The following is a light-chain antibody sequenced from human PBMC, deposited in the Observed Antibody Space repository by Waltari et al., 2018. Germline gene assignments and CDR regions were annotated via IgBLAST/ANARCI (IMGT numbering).Light chain of an antibody. CDR1: QSVINY. J-gene: IGKJ4*01. CDR2: DTS. V-gene: IGKV3-11*01. CDR3: QQRRDWPLT. Sequence: DIVLTQSPAILSLSPGECASLSCRASQSVINYFAWYQQKPGQAPRLLIYDTSNRATGIPARFSGSGFGTDFTLTISSLEPEDCAVYYCQQRRDWPLTFGGGTKVEIK.